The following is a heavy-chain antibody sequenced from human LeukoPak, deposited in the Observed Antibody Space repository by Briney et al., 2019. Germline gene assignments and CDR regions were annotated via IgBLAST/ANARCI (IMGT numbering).Heavy chain of an antibody. CDR1: GFTFSSYA. Sequence: GGSLRLSCAASGFTFSSYAMHWVRQAPGKGLEWVAVISYDGSNKYYADSVKGRFTISRDNSKNTLYLQMNSLRAEDTAVYYCARGSYYDFWSGYSIDRYYFDYWGQGTLVTVSS. CDR2: ISYDGSNK. J-gene: IGHJ4*02. D-gene: IGHD3-3*01. CDR3: ARGSYYDFWSGYSIDRYYFDY. V-gene: IGHV3-30-3*01.